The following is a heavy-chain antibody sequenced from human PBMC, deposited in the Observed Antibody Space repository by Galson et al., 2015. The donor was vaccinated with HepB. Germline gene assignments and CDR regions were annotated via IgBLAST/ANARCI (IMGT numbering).Heavy chain of an antibody. J-gene: IGHJ4*02. V-gene: IGHV3-33*01. D-gene: IGHD3-3*01. CDR1: GFTFSSYG. Sequence: SLRLSCAASGFTFSSYGMHWVRQAPGKGLEWVALIWYDEDNKYYVDSVKGRFPISRDNSKKTLHLLMDSLRAEDTAVYYCARDATYYDFWSGHFGGYYFDYWGQGTPVTVSS. CDR3: ARDATYYDFWSGHFGGYYFDY. CDR2: IWYDEDNK.